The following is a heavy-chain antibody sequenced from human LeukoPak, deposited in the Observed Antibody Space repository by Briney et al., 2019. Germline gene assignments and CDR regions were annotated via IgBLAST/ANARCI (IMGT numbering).Heavy chain of an antibody. CDR2: ISGSGGST. Sequence: GGSLRLSCAASGFTFSRYDMSWVRQASGKGLEWVSAISGSGGSTYYADSVKGRFTISRDNSKNTLYLQMNSLRAEDTAVYYCAELGITMIGGVWGKGTTVTISS. D-gene: IGHD3-10*02. CDR3: AELGITMIGGV. CDR1: GFTFSRYD. V-gene: IGHV3-23*01. J-gene: IGHJ6*04.